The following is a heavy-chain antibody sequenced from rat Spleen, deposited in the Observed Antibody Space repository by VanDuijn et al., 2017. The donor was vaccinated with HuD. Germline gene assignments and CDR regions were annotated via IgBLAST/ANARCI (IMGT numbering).Heavy chain of an antibody. CDR1: GFXXXDXX. Sequence: EVQLVESDGGLXXPGXXLKLSCXXXGFXXXDXXXAWXXXAPXXXLDVVATICYDGSSXYYRDSVKGRFTISRENAKNTLYLEMDSLRSEDTATYYCARQGYLRDWYFDFWGPGTMVTVSS. D-gene: IGHD2-7*01. J-gene: IGHJ1*01. CDR3: ARQGYLRDWYFDF. CDR2: ICYDGSSX. V-gene: IGHV5-29*01.